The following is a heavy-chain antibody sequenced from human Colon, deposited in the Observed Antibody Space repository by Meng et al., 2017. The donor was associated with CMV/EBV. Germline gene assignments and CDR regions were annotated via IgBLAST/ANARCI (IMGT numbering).Heavy chain of an antibody. V-gene: IGHV1-2*02. J-gene: IGHJ4*02. CDR2: IYPQDGGT. CDR1: GYTCTANH. CDR3: VRESWYFDF. Sequence: QVQLVQSGTEVKKPGASVKVSCKTSGYTCTANHLPWVRQAPGQGLEWMGWIYPQDGGTYFAQKFQDRVTLTRDTSITAAYMELGGLTSDDTAIYYCVRESWYFDFWGEGTLVTVSS. D-gene: IGHD6-13*01.